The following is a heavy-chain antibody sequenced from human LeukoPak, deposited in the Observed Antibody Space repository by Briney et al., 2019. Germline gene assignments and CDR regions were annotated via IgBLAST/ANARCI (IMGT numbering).Heavy chain of an antibody. Sequence: GRSLGLSCAASGFTFSSYAMHWVRQAPGKGLEWVAVISYDGSNKHYADSVKGRFTISRDNSKNTMYLQMNSLRGEDTAVYYCARAGRVTTTYWYFDLWGRGTLVTVSS. CDR3: ARAGRVTTTYWYFDL. D-gene: IGHD4-17*01. J-gene: IGHJ2*01. CDR1: GFTFSSYA. V-gene: IGHV3-30-3*01. CDR2: ISYDGSNK.